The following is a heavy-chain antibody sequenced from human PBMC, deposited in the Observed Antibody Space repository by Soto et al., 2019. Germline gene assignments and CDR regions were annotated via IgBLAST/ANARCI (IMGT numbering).Heavy chain of an antibody. V-gene: IGHV3-33*01. CDR3: ARDWEYQLPEEGYGMDV. CDR1: GFTFSSYG. Sequence: QVQLVESGGGVVQPGRSLRLSCAASGFTFSSYGMHWVRQAPGKGLEWVAVIWYDGSNKYYADSVKGRFTISRDNSKNTLYLQMNSLRAEDRAVYYCARDWEYQLPEEGYGMDVWGQGTTVTVSS. D-gene: IGHD2-2*01. J-gene: IGHJ6*02. CDR2: IWYDGSNK.